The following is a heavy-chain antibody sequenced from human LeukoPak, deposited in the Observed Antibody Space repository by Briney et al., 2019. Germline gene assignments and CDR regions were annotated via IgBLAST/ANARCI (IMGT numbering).Heavy chain of an antibody. CDR3: ASKRLDYYYYGMDV. D-gene: IGHD6-19*01. J-gene: IGHJ6*02. CDR1: GFTVSSNY. Sequence: GGSLRLSCAASGFTVSSNYMSWVRQAPGKGLEWVSVIYSGGSTYYADSVKGRFTISRDNSKNTLYLQMNSLRAEDTAVYYCASKRLDYYYYGMDVWGQGTTVTVSS. V-gene: IGHV3-66*01. CDR2: IYSGGST.